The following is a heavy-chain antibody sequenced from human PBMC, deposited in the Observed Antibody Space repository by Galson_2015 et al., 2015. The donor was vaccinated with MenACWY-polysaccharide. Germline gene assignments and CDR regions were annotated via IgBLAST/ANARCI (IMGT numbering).Heavy chain of an antibody. CDR2: IYYSGTT. Sequence: ETLSLTCTVSGGSVSNSGYYWGWIRQPPGGGLEWIGSIYYSGTTYYNPSLESRVTISVDTSKNHFSLRVTSVTAADTAVYYCARRGGLRTYYFDYWGQGTLVTVSS. V-gene: IGHV4-39*01. J-gene: IGHJ4*02. CDR3: ARRGGLRTYYFDY. D-gene: IGHD2-21*02. CDR1: GGSVSNSGYY.